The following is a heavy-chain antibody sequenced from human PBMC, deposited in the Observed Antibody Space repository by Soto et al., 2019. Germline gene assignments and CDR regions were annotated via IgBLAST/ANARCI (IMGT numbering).Heavy chain of an antibody. D-gene: IGHD3-22*01. CDR3: ARDGDSSGYYYSKFDS. CDR2: IKQDGSEK. J-gene: IGHJ4*02. CDR1: GFTFSNYW. V-gene: IGHV3-7*05. Sequence: PGGSLRLACAASGFTFSNYWMSWVRQAPGKGLEWVANIKQDGSEKYYVDSVKGRFTISRDNAKNSLYLQMNSLRAEDTAVYYCARDGDSSGYYYSKFDSWGQGTLVSVSS.